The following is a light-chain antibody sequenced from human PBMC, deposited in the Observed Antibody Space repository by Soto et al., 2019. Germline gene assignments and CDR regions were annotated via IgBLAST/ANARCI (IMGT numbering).Light chain of an antibody. CDR1: SPNIGRNT. V-gene: IGLV1-44*01. CDR2: RSD. Sequence: QSVLTQPPSASGTPGQRIIISCSGSSPNIGRNTVKWYRQLPGTAPKLLIGRSDQRPSGVPDRFSGSQSGTSASLAISGLQSEDEADYICAAWDDSLNAWAFGGGTQLTV. CDR3: AAWDDSLNAWA. J-gene: IGLJ3*02.